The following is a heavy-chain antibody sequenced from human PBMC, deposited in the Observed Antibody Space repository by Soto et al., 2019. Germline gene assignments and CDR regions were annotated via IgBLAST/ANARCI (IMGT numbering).Heavy chain of an antibody. CDR3: ARDPNYYDSSGYQYYYGMDV. D-gene: IGHD3-22*01. V-gene: IGHV1-69*13. CDR1: GGTFSSYA. Sequence: GASVKVSCKASGGTFSSYAISWVRQAPGQGLEWMGGIIPTFGTANYAQKFQGRVTITADESTSTAYMELSSLRSEDTAVYYCARDPNYYDSSGYQYYYGMDVWGQGTTVTVSS. J-gene: IGHJ6*02. CDR2: IIPTFGTA.